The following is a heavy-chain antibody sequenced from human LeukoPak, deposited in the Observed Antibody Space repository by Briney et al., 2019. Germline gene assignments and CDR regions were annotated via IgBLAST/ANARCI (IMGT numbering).Heavy chain of an antibody. D-gene: IGHD4-23*01. CDR2: IYTSGST. CDR1: GGSISSGSYY. CDR3: ARDGLRGYDY. V-gene: IGHV4-61*02. Sequence: SQTLSLTCTVSGGSISSGSYYWSWIRQPAGKGLEWIGRIYTSGSTNYNPSLKSRVTISVDTSKNQFSLKLSSVTAADTAVYYCARDGLRGYDYWGQGTLVTVSS. J-gene: IGHJ4*02.